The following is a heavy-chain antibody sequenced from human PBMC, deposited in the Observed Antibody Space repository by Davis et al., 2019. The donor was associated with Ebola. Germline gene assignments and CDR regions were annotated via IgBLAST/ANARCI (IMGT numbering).Heavy chain of an antibody. V-gene: IGHV3-49*04. J-gene: IGHJ6*02. CDR3: TREEGGYCANGVCSEDYYGMDV. D-gene: IGHD2-8*01. CDR2: IRSKAYRGTT. Sequence: GESLKISCTASGFTFGDSAISWVRQAPGKGLEWVGFIRSKAYRGTTEYAASVKARFSISRDDSKSIAYLQMNSLKTDDTAVYYCTREEGGYCANGVCSEDYYGMDVWGQGTTVTVSS. CDR1: GFTFGDSA.